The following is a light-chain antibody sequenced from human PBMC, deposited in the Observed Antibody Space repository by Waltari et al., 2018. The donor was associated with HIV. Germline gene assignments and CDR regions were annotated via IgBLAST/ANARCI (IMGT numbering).Light chain of an antibody. V-gene: IGKV1-5*03. CDR3: QQYHSYPYT. CDR2: KAS. Sequence: DIQMTQSPSTMSAPVGDRVPITCRASQGISTWLAWYQQKPGKAPKVLIYKASTLEFGAPSSFSGSGSGTEFTLTISSLHPDDFATYYCQQYHSYPYTFGQGTHLEIK. J-gene: IGKJ2*01. CDR1: QGISTW.